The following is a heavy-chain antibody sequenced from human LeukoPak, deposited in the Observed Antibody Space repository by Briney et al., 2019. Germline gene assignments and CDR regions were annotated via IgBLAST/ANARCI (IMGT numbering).Heavy chain of an antibody. CDR3: ARGPNYGGNYKDFDY. D-gene: IGHD4-23*01. CDR2: INHSGST. V-gene: IGHV4-34*01. CDR1: GGSFSGYY. J-gene: IGHJ4*02. Sequence: TSETLSLTCAVYGGSFSGYYWSWIRQPPGKRREWIGEINHSGSTNYNPSLKSRVTISVDTSKNQFSLKLSSVTAADTAVYYCARGPNYGGNYKDFDYWGQGTLVTVSS.